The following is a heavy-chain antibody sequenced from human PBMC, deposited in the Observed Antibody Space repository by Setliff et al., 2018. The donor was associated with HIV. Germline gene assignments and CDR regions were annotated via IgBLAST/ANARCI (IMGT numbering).Heavy chain of an antibody. J-gene: IGHJ4*02. Sequence: PGGSLRLSCAASGFIVSSNFMTWVRQAPGKGLEWVSAISGPGDGTYYADSVKGRFTISRDNSKNTLYLQLNSLRADDTAVYYCAKKGRDYYDNSGPHWGQGTLVTVSS. D-gene: IGHD3-22*01. CDR1: GFIVSSNF. V-gene: IGHV3-23*01. CDR3: AKKGRDYYDNSGPH. CDR2: ISGPGDGT.